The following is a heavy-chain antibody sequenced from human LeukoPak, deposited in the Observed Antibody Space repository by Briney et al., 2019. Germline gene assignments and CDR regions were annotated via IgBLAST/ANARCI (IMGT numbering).Heavy chain of an antibody. CDR1: GFIFSSYW. D-gene: IGHD2-2*02. J-gene: IGHJ4*02. V-gene: IGHV3-7*05. Sequence: PGGSLRLSCAASGFIFSSYWMSWVRQAPGKGLEWVANIKQDESEKFYVGSVKGRFTISRDNAKNSLYLQMNSLRVEDTAVYYCARVGCTNLSCYTDCWGQGTLVTVSS. CDR3: ARVGCTNLSCYTDC. CDR2: IKQDESEK.